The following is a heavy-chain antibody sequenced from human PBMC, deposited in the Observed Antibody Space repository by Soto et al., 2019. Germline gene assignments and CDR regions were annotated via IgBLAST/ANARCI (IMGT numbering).Heavy chain of an antibody. CDR2: INHSGST. CDR3: ARLRYRSFDY. J-gene: IGHJ4*02. V-gene: IGHV4-34*01. CDR1: GGSFSGYY. D-gene: IGHD4-4*01. Sequence: SETLSLTCAVYGGSFSGYYWSWIRQPPGKGLEWIGEINHSGSTNYNPSLKSRVTISVDTSKNQFSLKLSSVTAADTAVYYCARLRYRSFDYWGQGTLVTVSS.